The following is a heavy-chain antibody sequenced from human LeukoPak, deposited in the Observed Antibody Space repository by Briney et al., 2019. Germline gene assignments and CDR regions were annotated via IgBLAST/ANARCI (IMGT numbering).Heavy chain of an antibody. Sequence: SETLSLTCTVSGGSVSSSSYYWSWIRQPPGKGLEWIGYIYYSGSTNYNPSLKSRVTISVDTSKNQFSLKLSSVTAADTAVYYCASSRDYYGSGSYYLPLGFDYWGQGTLVTVSS. D-gene: IGHD3-10*01. V-gene: IGHV4-61*01. CDR2: IYYSGST. CDR3: ASSRDYYGSGSYYLPLGFDY. J-gene: IGHJ4*02. CDR1: GGSVSSSSYY.